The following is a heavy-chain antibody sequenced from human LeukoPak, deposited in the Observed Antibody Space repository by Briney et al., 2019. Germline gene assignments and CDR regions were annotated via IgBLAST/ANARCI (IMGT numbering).Heavy chain of an antibody. D-gene: IGHD3-3*01. Sequence: PSETLSLTCTVSGGPIRSNNYYWGWIRQPPGKGLEWIGSIYDSGSTYYNPSLKSRVIISVDTSKNQFSLKLSSVTAADTAVYYCQSRFLEWLLDYWGQGTLVTVSS. CDR2: IYDSGST. CDR1: GGPIRSNNYY. J-gene: IGHJ4*02. V-gene: IGHV4-39*01. CDR3: QSRFLEWLLDY.